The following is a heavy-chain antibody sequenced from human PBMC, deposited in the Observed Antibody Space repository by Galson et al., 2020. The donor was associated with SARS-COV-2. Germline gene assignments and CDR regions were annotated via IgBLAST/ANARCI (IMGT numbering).Heavy chain of an antibody. J-gene: IGHJ6*02. Sequence: SVQVSCQASGGTFSSYAIRWVRQAPGQGLEWMGGLIPIFGTANYAQKSQGRVTITADESTITAYMELSSLRPEDAAVYYWARGGCGELLSDYYYGMDVWGQGTTVTVSS. CDR1: GGTFSSYA. V-gene: IGHV1-69*13. CDR3: ARGGCGELLSDYYYGMDV. D-gene: IGHD3-10*01. CDR2: LIPIFGTA.